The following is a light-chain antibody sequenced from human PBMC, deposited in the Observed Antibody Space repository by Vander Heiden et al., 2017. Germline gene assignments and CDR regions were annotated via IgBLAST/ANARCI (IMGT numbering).Light chain of an antibody. CDR1: QSISGY. CDR2: GAS. Sequence: DVALTESPSSLSASVGDRVTITCRASQSISGYLNWYQQKPGKAPNLLIYGASSLRSGVPSRFGGSGAGTDFTLTISSLQPEDFATYDCRQSYNTPRTFGQGIKLEIK. J-gene: IGKJ2*01. CDR3: RQSYNTPRT. V-gene: IGKV1-39*01.